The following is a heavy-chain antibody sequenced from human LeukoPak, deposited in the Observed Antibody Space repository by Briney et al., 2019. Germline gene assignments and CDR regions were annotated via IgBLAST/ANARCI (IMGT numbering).Heavy chain of an antibody. J-gene: IGHJ4*02. V-gene: IGHV3-30*18. D-gene: IGHD1-20*01. Sequence: PGGSLRLSCAASGFTFSSYGMHWVRQAPGKGLEWVAVISYDGSNKYYADSVKGRFTISRDNSKNTLCLQMNSLRAEDTAVYYCAKILTGTTSGVDYWGQGTLVTVSS. CDR3: AKILTGTTSGVDY. CDR2: ISYDGSNK. CDR1: GFTFSSYG.